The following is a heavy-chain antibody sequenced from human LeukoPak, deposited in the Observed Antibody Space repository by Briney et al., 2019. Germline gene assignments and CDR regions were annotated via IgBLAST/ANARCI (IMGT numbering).Heavy chain of an antibody. D-gene: IGHD3-10*01. V-gene: IGHV2-5*02. CDR2: IYWDDDQ. Sequence: SGPTLVKPTQTLTVTCTFSGFSLSTSGVGVGWIRQPPGKALEWLALIYWDDDQRYSPSLKSRLTITKDTSKNQVVLTMTNMDPVHTATYFCAHRYLFGENYYFDYWGQGTLVTVSS. CDR1: GFSLSTSGVG. J-gene: IGHJ4*02. CDR3: AHRYLFGENYYFDY.